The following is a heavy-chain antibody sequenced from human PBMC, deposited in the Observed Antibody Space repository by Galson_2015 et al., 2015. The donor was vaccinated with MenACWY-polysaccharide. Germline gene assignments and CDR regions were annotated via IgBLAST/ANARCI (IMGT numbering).Heavy chain of an antibody. D-gene: IGHD3-22*01. CDR2: IRSKAYGGTP. Sequence: SLRLSCAASGFTFGDYGMIWLRQAPGKGLEWISLIRSKAYGGTPESAASVKGRFTMSRDDSKRIAYLQMNSLNTEDTAVYYCTIFSAYFHDSSGSVDAFDIWGQGTMVTVSS. CDR1: GFTFGDYG. V-gene: IGHV3-49*03. CDR3: TIFSAYFHDSSGSVDAFDI. J-gene: IGHJ3*02.